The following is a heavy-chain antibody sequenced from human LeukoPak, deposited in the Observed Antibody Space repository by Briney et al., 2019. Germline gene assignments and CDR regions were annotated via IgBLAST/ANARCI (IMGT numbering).Heavy chain of an antibody. V-gene: IGHV3-7*01. J-gene: IGHJ4*02. D-gene: IGHD6-13*01. Sequence: GGSLRLSCAASGFTFSNYAMSWVRQAPGKGLEWVANIKQDGSEKYYVDSVKGRFTISRDNAKNSLYLQMNSLRAEDTAVYYCARDRDSSSWYYFDYWGQGTLVTVSS. CDR1: GFTFSNYA. CDR3: ARDRDSSSWYYFDY. CDR2: IKQDGSEK.